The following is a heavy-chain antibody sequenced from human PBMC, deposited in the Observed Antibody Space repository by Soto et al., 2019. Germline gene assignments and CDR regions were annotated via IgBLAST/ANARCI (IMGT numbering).Heavy chain of an antibody. CDR1: GVTFNKYG. D-gene: IGHD5-12*01. CDR2: ISYDGNNK. J-gene: IGHJ4*02. V-gene: IGHV3-30*18. Sequence: QVQLVESGGGVVQPGRSLRLSCVASGVTFNKYGMHWVHQAPGKGLEWLAVISYDGNNKHYSDSVKGRFTISRDNSKNTLYLEMNNVRTDDTAVYYCAKILGTATILDYWGPGTLVIVSS. CDR3: AKILGTATILDY.